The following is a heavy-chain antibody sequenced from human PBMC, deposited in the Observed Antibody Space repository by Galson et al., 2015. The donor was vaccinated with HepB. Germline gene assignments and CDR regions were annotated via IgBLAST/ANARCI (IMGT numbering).Heavy chain of an antibody. Sequence: SETLSLTCTVSGGSISSYYWSWIRQPPGKGLEWIGYIYYSGRTSYNPSLKSRVTVSVDTSRKQFSLKLSSVTAADTAVYYCARDRGEVGGISYFDYWGQGTLVTVSS. J-gene: IGHJ4*02. CDR3: ARDRGEVGGISYFDY. V-gene: IGHV4-59*01. CDR1: GGSISSYY. D-gene: IGHD1-26*01. CDR2: IYYSGRT.